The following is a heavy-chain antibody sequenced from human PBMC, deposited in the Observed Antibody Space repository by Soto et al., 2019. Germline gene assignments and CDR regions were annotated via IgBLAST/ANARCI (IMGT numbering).Heavy chain of an antibody. D-gene: IGHD1-20*01. V-gene: IGHV3-7*01. CDR3: ARDRGYNAFDY. Sequence: LRLSCAASGFTFNSYWMYWVRQAPGKGLEWVASISEDGSEKYLADSLKGRFTISRDNARNSLYLQMNSLRAEDTAVYYCARDRGYNAFDYWGQGALVTVSS. CDR1: GFTFNSYW. CDR2: ISEDGSEK. J-gene: IGHJ4*02.